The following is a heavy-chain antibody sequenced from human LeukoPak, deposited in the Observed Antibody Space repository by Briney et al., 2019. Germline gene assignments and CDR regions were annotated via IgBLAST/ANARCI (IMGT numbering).Heavy chain of an antibody. D-gene: IGHD3-22*01. CDR2: INHSGST. CDR3: ARFCASSGYRCYYMDV. J-gene: IGHJ6*03. CDR1: GGSFSGYY. Sequence: SETLSLTCAVYGGSFSGYYWSWIRQPPGKGLEWIGEINHSGSTNYNPSLKSRVTISVDTSKNQFSLKLSSVTAADTAVYYCARFCASSGYRCYYMDVWGKGTTVTVSS. V-gene: IGHV4-34*01.